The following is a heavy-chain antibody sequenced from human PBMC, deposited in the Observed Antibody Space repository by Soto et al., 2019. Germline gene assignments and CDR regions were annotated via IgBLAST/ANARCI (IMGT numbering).Heavy chain of an antibody. CDR2: TYYRSKWYN. D-gene: IGHD1-7*01. CDR1: GDSVSSNSAA. J-gene: IGHJ5*02. Sequence: QTLSLTCAISGDSVSSNSAAWNWIRQSPSRGLEWLGRTYYRSKWYNDYAVSVKSRITINPDTSKNQFSLQLNSVTPEDTAVDYCARDPGTGTTVLSHENWFDPWGQGTLVTVSS. CDR3: ARDPGTGTTVLSHENWFDP. V-gene: IGHV6-1*01.